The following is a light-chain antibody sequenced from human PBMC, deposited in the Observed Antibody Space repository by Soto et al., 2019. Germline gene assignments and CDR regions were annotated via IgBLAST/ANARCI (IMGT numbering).Light chain of an antibody. V-gene: IGKV1-33*01. CDR3: QQYDNLPLT. J-gene: IGKJ4*01. CDR2: DAS. Sequence: DIEMTQSPYSLSASVGDRVTITCQASQDISNYLNWYQQKPGKAPKLLIYDASNVETGVPSRFSGSGSGTDFTFTISSLQPEDIATYYCQQYDNLPLTFGGGTKVEIK. CDR1: QDISNY.